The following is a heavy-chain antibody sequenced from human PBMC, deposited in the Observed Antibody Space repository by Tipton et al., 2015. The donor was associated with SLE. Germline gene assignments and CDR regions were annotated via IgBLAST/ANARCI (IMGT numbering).Heavy chain of an antibody. CDR3: ARAPPTEAEFDY. V-gene: IGHV4-39*07. CDR2: IYYSGST. J-gene: IGHJ4*02. CDR1: GGSISSSSYY. Sequence: TLSLTCTVSGGSISSSSYYWGWIRQPPGKGLEWIGSIYYSGSTYYNPSLKSRVTISVDTSKNQFSLKLSSVTAADTAVYYCARAPPTEAEFDYWGQGTLVTVSS.